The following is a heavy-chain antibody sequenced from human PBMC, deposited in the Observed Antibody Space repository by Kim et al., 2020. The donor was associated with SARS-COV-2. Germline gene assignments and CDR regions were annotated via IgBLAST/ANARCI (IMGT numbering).Heavy chain of an antibody. J-gene: IGHJ4*02. CDR3: ARAAGSYGSAGLDF. CDR1: GFSLNSYS. Sequence: GGSLRLSCEASGFSLNSYSLSWVRQAPGKGLEWVSYFSYSGSTTVYADSLEGRFTMSRDNAKNSIHLQMDGLRPEDTAVYYCARAAGSYGSAGLDFWGPGTLVTVSS. D-gene: IGHD3-10*01. CDR2: FSYSGSTT. V-gene: IGHV3-48*04.